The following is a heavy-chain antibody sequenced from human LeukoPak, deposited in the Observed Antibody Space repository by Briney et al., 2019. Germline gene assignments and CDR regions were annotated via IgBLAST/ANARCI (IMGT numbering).Heavy chain of an antibody. Sequence: KPSETLSLTCTVSGGSMNNYYWSWIRQPPGKGLEWIGDIYYSGSTNYNPSLKSRVAISVDTSKNQFSLKLSSVTAADTAVYYCARFSRWLPFESWGQGTLVTVSS. D-gene: IGHD5-12*01. CDR3: ARFSRWLPFES. J-gene: IGHJ4*02. CDR1: GGSMNNYY. CDR2: IYYSGST. V-gene: IGHV4-59*08.